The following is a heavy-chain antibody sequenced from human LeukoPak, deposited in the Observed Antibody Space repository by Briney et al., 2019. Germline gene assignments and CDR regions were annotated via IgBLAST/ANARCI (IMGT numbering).Heavy chain of an antibody. J-gene: IGHJ4*02. CDR1: GGSFSGYY. Sequence: SETLSLTCAVYGGSFSGYYWSWIRQPPGKGLEWIGEINHSGSTNYNPYLKSRVTISVDTSKNQFSLKLSSVSAADTAVYYCARGYPQGAGTTSPYFDYWGQGTLVTVSS. D-gene: IGHD1-7*01. CDR2: INHSGST. V-gene: IGHV4-34*01. CDR3: ARGYPQGAGTTSPYFDY.